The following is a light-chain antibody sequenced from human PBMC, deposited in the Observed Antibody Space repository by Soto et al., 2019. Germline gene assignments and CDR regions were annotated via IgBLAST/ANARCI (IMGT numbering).Light chain of an antibody. Sequence: EIVLTQSPATLSLSPGERVTLSCMTSQSVNSHLAWYQQKPGQAPRRLIYDASNRASGIPARFSGSGSGTDFTLTISSLEPEDFALYYCQQRSSWPKVTFGQGTRLEIK. CDR2: DAS. CDR1: QSVNSH. V-gene: IGKV3-11*01. J-gene: IGKJ5*01. CDR3: QQRSSWPKVT.